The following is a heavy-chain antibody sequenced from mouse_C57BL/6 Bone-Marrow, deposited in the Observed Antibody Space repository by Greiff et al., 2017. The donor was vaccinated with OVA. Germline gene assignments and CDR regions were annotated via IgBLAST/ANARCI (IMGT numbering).Heavy chain of an antibody. CDR1: GYSFTGDY. V-gene: IGHV1-31*01. D-gene: IGHD2-4*01. CDR3: ARAGYDYDQGVDY. Sequence: VQLQQSGPELVKPGASVKISCTASGYSFTGDYMHWVKQSHGHILDWIGYIYPYNGVSGYNQKFKGKATLTVAKSSSTAYLELRSLTSEDSAVYYCARAGYDYDQGVDYWGQGTSLTVSS. J-gene: IGHJ4*01. CDR2: IYPYNGVS.